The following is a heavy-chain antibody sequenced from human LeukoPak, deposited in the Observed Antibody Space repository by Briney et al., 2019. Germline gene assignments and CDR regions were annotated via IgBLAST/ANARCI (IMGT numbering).Heavy chain of an antibody. J-gene: IGHJ6*04. Sequence: AVKVSCKASGGTFSSYATSWGRQAPGEGLEWMGRIIPMFGTADYAHKFQGRVSITADESTETAYMELSSLRAEDTAVYYCAELGITMIGGVWGKGTTVTISS. CDR2: IIPMFGTA. CDR1: GGTFSSYA. V-gene: IGHV1-69*15. D-gene: IGHD3-10*02. CDR3: AELGITMIGGV.